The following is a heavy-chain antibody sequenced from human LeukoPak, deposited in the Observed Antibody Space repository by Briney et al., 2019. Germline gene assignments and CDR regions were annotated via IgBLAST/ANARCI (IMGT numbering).Heavy chain of an antibody. D-gene: IGHD3-10*01. V-gene: IGHV5-10-1*01. Sequence: GESLKISCKGSGYSFTSYWISWVRQMPGNGLEWMGRIDPSDSYTNYSPSFQGHVTISADKSISTAYLQWSSLKASDTAMYYCARRRITMVRGVIINWFDPWGQGTLVTVSS. CDR3: ARRRITMVRGVIINWFDP. J-gene: IGHJ5*02. CDR2: IDPSDSYT. CDR1: GYSFTSYW.